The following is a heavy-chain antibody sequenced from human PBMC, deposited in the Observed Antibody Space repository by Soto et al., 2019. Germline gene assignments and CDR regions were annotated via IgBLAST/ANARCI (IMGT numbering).Heavy chain of an antibody. CDR2: IWYDGSNK. D-gene: IGHD2-15*01. V-gene: IGHV3-33*08. Sequence: QVQLVESGGGVVQPGGSLRLSCTTSGFTFNTYGMYWVRQAPGKGLEWVAIIWYDGSNKYYGDSVKGRFTISRDNSKNTLYLQMNSLRPEDTALYYCARGDCTGAYCYSWPFNYGVDVW. J-gene: IGHJ6*01. CDR1: GFTFNTYG. CDR3: ARGDCTGAYCYSWPFNYGVDV.